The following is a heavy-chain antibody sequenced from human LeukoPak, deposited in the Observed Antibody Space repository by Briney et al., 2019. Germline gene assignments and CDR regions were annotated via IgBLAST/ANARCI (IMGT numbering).Heavy chain of an antibody. J-gene: IGHJ4*02. CDR3: ARGLYGTSRAGFDY. CDR1: GASVSSGSYY. D-gene: IGHD3-16*01. Sequence: SETLSLTCTVSGASVSSGSYYWSWLRQPPGKGLEWIGYIYYSVSGSTNYNPSLKSRVTISGDTSKNHFSLKLNSVTAADTAVYYCARGLYGTSRAGFDYWGQGTLVTVSS. CDR2: IYYSVSGST. V-gene: IGHV4-61*03.